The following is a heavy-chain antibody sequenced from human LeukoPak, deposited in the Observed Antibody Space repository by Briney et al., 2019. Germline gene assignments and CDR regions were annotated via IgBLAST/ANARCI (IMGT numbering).Heavy chain of an antibody. CDR2: ISGSGGST. V-gene: IGHV3-23*01. D-gene: IGHD3-10*01. CDR1: GFTFSSYA. CDR3: AKAYYYGSGSYGVFDY. J-gene: IGHJ4*02. Sequence: GGSLRLSCAASGFTFSSYAMSWVRQAPGKGLEWVSAISGSGGSTYYADSVKGRFTISRDNSKNTLYLQMNSPRAEDTAVYYCAKAYYYGSGSYGVFDYWGQGTLVTVSS.